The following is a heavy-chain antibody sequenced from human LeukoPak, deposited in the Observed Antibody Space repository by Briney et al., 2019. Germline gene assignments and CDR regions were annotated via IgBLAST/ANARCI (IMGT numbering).Heavy chain of an antibody. J-gene: IGHJ6*02. CDR1: GYTFTSYG. V-gene: IGHV1-18*01. D-gene: IGHD3-10*01. CDR2: ISAYNGNT. Sequence: ASVTVSCTASGYTFTSYGISWVRQAPGQGLEWMGWISAYNGNTNYAQKLQGRVTMTTDTSTSTAYMELRSLRSDDTAVYYCARGLYYYGSGQTDEDYYYGMDVWGQGTTVTVSS. CDR3: ARGLYYYGSGQTDEDYYYGMDV.